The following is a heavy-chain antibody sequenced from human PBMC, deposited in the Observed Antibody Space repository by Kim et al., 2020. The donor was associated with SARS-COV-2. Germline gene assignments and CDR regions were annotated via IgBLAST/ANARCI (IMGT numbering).Heavy chain of an antibody. V-gene: IGHV4-59*01. J-gene: IGHJ5*02. CDR3: ARMSGTTQIDP. CDR1: GGSISNDY. D-gene: IGHD1-7*01. Sequence: SETLSLTCTVSGGSISNDYWIWIRQPPGKGLEWIGYIYYSGSTNYNPSLKSRVTISVDMPKNQFSLHVSSVTAADTAVYYCARMSGTTQIDPWGQGILVTVSP. CDR2: IYYSGST.